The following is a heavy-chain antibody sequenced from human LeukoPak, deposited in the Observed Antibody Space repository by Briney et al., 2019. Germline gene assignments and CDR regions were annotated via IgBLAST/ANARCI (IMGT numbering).Heavy chain of an antibody. CDR1: GFTFSNYG. V-gene: IGHV3-23*01. J-gene: IGHJ4*02. CDR2: ISNNGGYT. CDR3: AKQLGYCSDGSCYFPY. D-gene: IGHD2-15*01. Sequence: GGSLRLSCAASGFTFSNYGMSWVRQAPGKGLEWVSAISNNGGYTYYADSVQGRFTISRDNSKSTLCLQMNSLRAEDTAVYYCAKQLGYCSDGSCYFPYWGQGTLVTVSS.